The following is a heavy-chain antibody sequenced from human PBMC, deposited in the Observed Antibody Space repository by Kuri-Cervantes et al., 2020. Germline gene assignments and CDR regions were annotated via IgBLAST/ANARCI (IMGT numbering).Heavy chain of an antibody. CDR3: AREGVECSSTSCYPWGGMDV. V-gene: IGHV1-46*01. CDR1: GYTFTSYY. J-gene: IGHJ6*02. Sequence: ASVKVSCKASGYTFTSYYMHWVRQAPGQGLEWMGIINPSGGSTSYAQKFQGRVTMTTDTSTSTAYMELRSLRSDDTAVYYCAREGVECSSTSCYPWGGMDVWGQGTTVTVSS. D-gene: IGHD2-2*01. CDR2: INPSGGST.